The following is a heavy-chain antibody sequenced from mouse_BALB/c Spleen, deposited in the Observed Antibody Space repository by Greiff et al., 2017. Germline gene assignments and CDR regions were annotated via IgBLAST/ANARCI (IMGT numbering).Heavy chain of an antibody. D-gene: IGHD1-1*01. CDR2: IDPETGGT. CDR3: TRERGDYFYAMDY. J-gene: IGHJ4*01. V-gene: IGHV1-15*01. CDR1: GYTFTDYE. Sequence: QVQLKESGAELVRPGASVTLSCKASGYTFTDYEMHWVKQTPVHGLEWIGAIDPETGGTAYNQKFKGKATLTADKSSSTAYMELRSLTSEDSAVYYCTRERGDYFYAMDYWGQGTSVTVSS.